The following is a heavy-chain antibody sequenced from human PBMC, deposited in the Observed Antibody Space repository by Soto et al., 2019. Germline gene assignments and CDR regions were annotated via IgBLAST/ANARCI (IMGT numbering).Heavy chain of an antibody. Sequence: GSLRLACGASGFTFSDHYMDWVRQAPGKGLEWVGRTRNKANSYTTEYAASVKGRFTISRDDSKNSLYLQMNSLKTEDTAVYYCARSSMVAPKERDVYDFDYWGRG. CDR2: TRNKANSYTT. V-gene: IGHV3-72*01. D-gene: IGHD2-15*01. CDR3: ARSSMVAPKERDVYDFDY. J-gene: IGHJ4*02. CDR1: GFTFSDHY.